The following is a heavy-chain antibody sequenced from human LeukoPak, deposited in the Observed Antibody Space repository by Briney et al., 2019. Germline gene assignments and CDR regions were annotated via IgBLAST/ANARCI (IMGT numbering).Heavy chain of an antibody. D-gene: IGHD3-22*01. Sequence: AGGSLRLSCVGSAFTFSEYSMSWIRQAPGRELEWISSITESGGTEYYADSVKGRFSISRDNAKSALYLQMNSLRAEDTAVYYCTTGLYYYDSSGRCAFDIWGQGTMVTVSS. CDR2: ITESGGTE. CDR1: AFTFSEYS. J-gene: IGHJ3*02. CDR3: TTGLYYYDSSGRCAFDI. V-gene: IGHV3-11*01.